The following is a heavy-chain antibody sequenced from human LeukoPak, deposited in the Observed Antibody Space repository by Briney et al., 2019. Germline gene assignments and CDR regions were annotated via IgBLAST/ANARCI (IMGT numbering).Heavy chain of an antibody. Sequence: PGGSLRLSCAASGFSFGSYAMNWVRQAPGKGLEWVAAISGSGSTTYYADSVKGRFTVSRDNSRKTLHLQMNSLRAEDTAVYYCAKDHEGIVVVPITMGLWGQGTLVTVSS. V-gene: IGHV3-23*01. CDR3: AKDHEGIVVVPITMGL. D-gene: IGHD2-2*01. J-gene: IGHJ4*02. CDR2: ISGSGSTT. CDR1: GFSFGSYA.